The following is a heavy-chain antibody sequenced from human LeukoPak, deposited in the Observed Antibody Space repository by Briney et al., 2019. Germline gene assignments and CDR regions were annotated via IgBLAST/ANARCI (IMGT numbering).Heavy chain of an antibody. V-gene: IGHV1-2*02. Sequence: ASVTVSYKASGYTFTDYYMHWVRQAPGQGLEGMGWINPNSGGTNYAQKFQGRVTMTRDTSISTAYMELSRLRSDDTAVYYCARGNKKYQLLEYYYYYYMDVWGKGTTVTVSS. D-gene: IGHD2-2*01. CDR1: GYTFTDYY. J-gene: IGHJ6*03. CDR3: ARGNKKYQLLEYYYYYYMDV. CDR2: INPNSGGT.